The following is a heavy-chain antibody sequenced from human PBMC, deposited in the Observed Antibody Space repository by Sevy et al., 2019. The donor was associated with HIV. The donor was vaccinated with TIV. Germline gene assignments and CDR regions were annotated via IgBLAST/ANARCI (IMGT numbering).Heavy chain of an antibody. D-gene: IGHD3-10*01. CDR3: ARGGATMVRGVIMYY. Sequence: GGSLRLSCAASGFTFSSYRMNWVRQAPGKGLEWVSSISSSSSYIYYADSLKGRFTISRDNAKNSLYLQMNSLRAEDTAVYYCARGGATMVRGVIMYYWGQGTLVTVSS. CDR1: GFTFSSYR. V-gene: IGHV3-21*01. CDR2: ISSSSSYI. J-gene: IGHJ4*02.